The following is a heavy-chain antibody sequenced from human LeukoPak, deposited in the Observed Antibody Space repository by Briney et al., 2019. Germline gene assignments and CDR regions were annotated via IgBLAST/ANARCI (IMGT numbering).Heavy chain of an antibody. Sequence: PSETLSLTCTVSGGSISSYYWSWIRQPAGKGLEWIGYIYTSGSTNYNPSLKSRVTISVDTSKNQFSLKLSSVTAADTAVYYCARLNYLGGSYYMDVWGKGTTVTVSS. CDR3: ARLNYLGGSYYMDV. CDR1: GGSISSYY. CDR2: IYTSGST. J-gene: IGHJ6*03. D-gene: IGHD2/OR15-2a*01. V-gene: IGHV4-4*09.